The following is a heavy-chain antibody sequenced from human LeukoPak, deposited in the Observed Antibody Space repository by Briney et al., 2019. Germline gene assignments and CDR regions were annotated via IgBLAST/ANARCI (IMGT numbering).Heavy chain of an antibody. Sequence: EGSLRLSCAASGFTFNIYTMSWVRQAPGKGLEWVSIISDNGGSTYSADSVNGRFTITRDNSKNTLYLRMNSLRAEDAAIYYCAKSRGIYDNSGWRTFDYWGQGTLVTVSS. J-gene: IGHJ4*02. CDR2: ISDNGGST. CDR3: AKSRGIYDNSGWRTFDY. D-gene: IGHD6-19*01. CDR1: GFTFNIYT. V-gene: IGHV3-23*01.